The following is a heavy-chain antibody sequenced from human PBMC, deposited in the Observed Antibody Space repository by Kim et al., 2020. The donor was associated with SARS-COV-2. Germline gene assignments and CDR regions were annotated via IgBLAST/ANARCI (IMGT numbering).Heavy chain of an antibody. Sequence: GGSLRLSCAASGFTFGDYAMHWVRQAPGKGLEWVSGINWSGGSTAYADFVKGRFSISRNNAKNSLYLQMNSLRPDDTALYYCAKSPQGYYYYDMDVWGPGTTVTVSS. V-gene: IGHV3-9*01. CDR1: GFTFGDYA. J-gene: IGHJ6*02. CDR3: AKSPQGYYYYDMDV. CDR2: INWSGGST.